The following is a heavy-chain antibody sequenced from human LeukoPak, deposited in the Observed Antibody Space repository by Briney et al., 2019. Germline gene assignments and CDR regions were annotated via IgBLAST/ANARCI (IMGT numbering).Heavy chain of an antibody. Sequence: GRSLRLSCAASGFTFSSYGMHWVRQAPGKGLEWVAVISYDGSNKYYADSVTGRFTISRDNSKNTLYLQMNSLRAEDTAVYYGAKDAPPYYYDSSGYYGDYWGQGTLVTVSS. CDR3: AKDAPPYYYDSSGYYGDY. CDR1: GFTFSSYG. V-gene: IGHV3-30*18. D-gene: IGHD3-22*01. J-gene: IGHJ4*02. CDR2: ISYDGSNK.